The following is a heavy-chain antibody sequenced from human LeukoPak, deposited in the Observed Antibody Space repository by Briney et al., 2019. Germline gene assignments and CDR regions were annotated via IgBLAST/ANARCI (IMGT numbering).Heavy chain of an antibody. J-gene: IGHJ5*02. V-gene: IGHV1-69*05. CDR3: ARDGKYSSSANWFDP. Sequence: SVKVSCKASGGTFSSYAIGWVRQAPGQGLEWMGRIIPIFGTANYAQKFQGRVTITTDESTSTAYMELSSLRSEDTAVYYCARDGKYSSSANWFDPWGQGTLVTVSS. CDR1: GGTFSSYA. CDR2: IIPIFGTA. D-gene: IGHD6-13*01.